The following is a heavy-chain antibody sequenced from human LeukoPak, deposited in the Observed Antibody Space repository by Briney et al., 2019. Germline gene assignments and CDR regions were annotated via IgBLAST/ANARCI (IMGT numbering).Heavy chain of an antibody. Sequence: GGSLRLSCAASGFSFSDYYMSWIRQAPGKGLEWVSYMSNSGSTIYYADSVKGRFTISRDNTKNSLYLQMNSLRAEDTAVYFCAGSGWSFDAFDFWGQGTMVTVSS. CDR2: MSNSGSTI. J-gene: IGHJ3*01. CDR1: GFSFSDYY. V-gene: IGHV3-11*01. CDR3: AGSGWSFDAFDF. D-gene: IGHD6-19*01.